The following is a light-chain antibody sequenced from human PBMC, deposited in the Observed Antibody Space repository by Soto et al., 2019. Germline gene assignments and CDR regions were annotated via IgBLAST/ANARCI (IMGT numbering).Light chain of an antibody. CDR3: QPYGSSPLT. CDR2: GAS. Sequence: EIVLTQSPGTLSLSPGERATLSCRASQSVSSSFLAWYQQKPGQAPRLLIYGASSRATGIPDRFSGSGSGTDFNLTISRLEPEDVAVYYCQPYGSSPLTFGGGTKVEIK. V-gene: IGKV3-20*01. CDR1: QSVSSSF. J-gene: IGKJ4*01.